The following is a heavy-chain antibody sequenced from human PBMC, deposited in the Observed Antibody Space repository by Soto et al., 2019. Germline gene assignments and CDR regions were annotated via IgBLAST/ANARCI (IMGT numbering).Heavy chain of an antibody. CDR2: IYYSGST. Sequence: SETLSLTCTVSCGSISSSSYYWGWIRQPPGKGLEWIGSIYYSGSTYYNPSLKSRVTISVDTSKNQFSLKLSSVTAADTAVYYCARLNIAAAAYTSYYFDYWGQGTLVTVSS. J-gene: IGHJ4*02. V-gene: IGHV4-39*01. D-gene: IGHD6-13*01. CDR1: CGSISSSSYY. CDR3: ARLNIAAAAYTSYYFDY.